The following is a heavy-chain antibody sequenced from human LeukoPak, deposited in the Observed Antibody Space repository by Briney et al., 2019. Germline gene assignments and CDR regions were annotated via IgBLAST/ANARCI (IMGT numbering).Heavy chain of an antibody. CDR3: ARDGEMATILGNWFDP. Sequence: SVKVSCKASGGTFSSYAISWVRQAPGQGLEWMGGIIRIFGTANYAQKFQGRITITADESTSTAYMELSSLRSEDTAVYYCARDGEMATILGNWFDPWSQGTLVTVSS. J-gene: IGHJ5*02. CDR1: GGTFSSYA. V-gene: IGHV1-69*13. CDR2: IIRIFGTA. D-gene: IGHD5-24*01.